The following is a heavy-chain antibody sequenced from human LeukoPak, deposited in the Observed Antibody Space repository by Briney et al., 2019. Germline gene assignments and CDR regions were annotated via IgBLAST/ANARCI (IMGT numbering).Heavy chain of an antibody. V-gene: IGHV4-59*08. CDR2: IYYSGST. Sequence: PSETLSLTCTVSGGSISSYYWSWIRQPPGKGLEWIGYIYYSGSTNYNPSLKSRVTISVDTSKNQFSLKLSSVTAADTAVYYCARVTNSSPDAFDIWGQGTMVTVSS. J-gene: IGHJ3*02. CDR1: GGSISSYY. CDR3: ARVTNSSPDAFDI. D-gene: IGHD6-13*01.